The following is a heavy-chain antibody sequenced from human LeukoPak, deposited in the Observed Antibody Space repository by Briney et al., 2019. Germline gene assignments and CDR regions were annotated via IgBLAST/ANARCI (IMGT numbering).Heavy chain of an antibody. V-gene: IGHV3-23*01. CDR1: GFTFSSYW. Sequence: GGSLRLSCAASGFTFSSYWMSWVRQAPGKGLEWVSAISSTGAATYYADSVKGRFTISRDNSRNTLYLQMNSLRAEDTALYYCAKGFSAYSGSSLDSWGQGTLVTVSS. CDR2: ISSTGAAT. CDR3: AKGFSAYSGSSLDS. J-gene: IGHJ4*02. D-gene: IGHD1-26*01.